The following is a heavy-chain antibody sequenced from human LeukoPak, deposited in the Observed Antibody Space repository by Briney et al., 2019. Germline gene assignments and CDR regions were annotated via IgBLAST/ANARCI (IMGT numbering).Heavy chain of an antibody. J-gene: IGHJ5*02. V-gene: IGHV5-51*01. Sequence: GESLKISCKCSGYSFTNYWIGWVRQMPGKGLEWMGIIYPGDSDTKYSPSFQGQVTISAAKSINTAYLQWSSLKASDTAMYYCAREGEYSSSPPNWFDPWGQGTLVTVSS. CDR3: AREGEYSSSPPNWFDP. CDR2: IYPGDSDT. D-gene: IGHD6-6*01. CDR1: GYSFTNYW.